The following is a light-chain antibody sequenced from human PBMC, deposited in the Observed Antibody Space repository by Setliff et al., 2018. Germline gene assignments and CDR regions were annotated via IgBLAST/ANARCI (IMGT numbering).Light chain of an antibody. Sequence: QSVLTQPASVSGSPGQSITISCSGTSSDVGSYDLVSWYQQHPSKAPKLIIYGVSDRPSGVSSRFSGSKSGNTAYLTISGLQTEDEAEYYCNAYASDTTYVFGSGTKVTVL. V-gene: IGLV2-14*03. CDR3: NAYASDTTYV. J-gene: IGLJ1*01. CDR2: GVS. CDR1: SSDVGSYDL.